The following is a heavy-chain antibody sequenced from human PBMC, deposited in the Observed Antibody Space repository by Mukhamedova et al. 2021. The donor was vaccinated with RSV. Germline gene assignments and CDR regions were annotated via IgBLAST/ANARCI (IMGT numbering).Heavy chain of an antibody. J-gene: IGHJ4*02. D-gene: IGHD6-6*01. CDR3: ARGRAIAAY. V-gene: IGHV4-34*01. CDR2: INHSGST. Sequence: GEINHSGSTNYNPSLKSRVTISVDTSKNQFSLKLSSVTAADTAVYYCARGRAIAAYWCQGTLVTFSS.